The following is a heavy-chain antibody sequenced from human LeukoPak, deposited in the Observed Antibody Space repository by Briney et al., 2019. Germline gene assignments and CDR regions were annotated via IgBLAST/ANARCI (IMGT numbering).Heavy chain of an antibody. D-gene: IGHD1-1*01. CDR1: GYTFTSYG. CDR2: ISAYNGNT. V-gene: IGHV1-18*01. CDR3: ARDSTGTTASFFYYYMDV. Sequence: ASVKVSCKASGYTFTSYGISWVRQAPGQGLEWMGWISAYNGNTNYAQKLQGRVTMTTDTSTSTAYMELRSLRSDDTAVYYCARDSTGTTASFFYYYMDVWGKGTTVNVSS. J-gene: IGHJ6*03.